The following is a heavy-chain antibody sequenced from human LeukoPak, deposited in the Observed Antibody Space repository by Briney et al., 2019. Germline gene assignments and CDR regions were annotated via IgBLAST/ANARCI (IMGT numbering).Heavy chain of an antibody. V-gene: IGHV1-24*01. D-gene: IGHD3-9*01. J-gene: IGHJ6*02. CDR3: ARDQGYDILTGYYYYGMDV. CDR2: FDPEDGET. CDR1: GYTLIELS. Sequence: AAVRVSCKVSGYTLIELSMHWVRQAPGKGLEWMGGFDPEDGETIYAQKFQGRVTMTEDTSTDTAYMELSSLRAEDTAVYYCARDQGYDILTGYYYYGMDVWGQGTTVTVSS.